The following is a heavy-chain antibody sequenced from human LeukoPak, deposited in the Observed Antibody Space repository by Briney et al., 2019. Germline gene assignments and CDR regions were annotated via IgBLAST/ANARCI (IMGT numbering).Heavy chain of an antibody. J-gene: IGHJ5*02. CDR2: INPNSGGT. V-gene: IGHV1-2*06. CDR3: ARAEELPSFDP. D-gene: IGHD1-26*01. CDR1: GYTFTGYY. Sequence: ASVKVSXRASGYTFTGYYMHWVRQAPGQGLEWMGRINPNSGGTNYARKFQGRVTMTRDTSISTAYMELSRLRSDDTAVYYCARAEELPSFDPWGQGTLVTVSS.